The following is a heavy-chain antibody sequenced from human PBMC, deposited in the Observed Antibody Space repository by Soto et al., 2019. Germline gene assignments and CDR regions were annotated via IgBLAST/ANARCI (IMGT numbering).Heavy chain of an antibody. CDR2: INHSGST. CDR1: GGSFSGYY. Sequence: SETLSLTCAVYGGSFSGYYWSWIRQPPGKGLEWIGEINHSGSTNYNPSLKSRVTISVDTSKNQFSLKLSSVTAADTAVYYCASGLGRPANWFDPWGQGTRVTVSS. J-gene: IGHJ5*02. CDR3: ASGLGRPANWFDP. V-gene: IGHV4-34*01.